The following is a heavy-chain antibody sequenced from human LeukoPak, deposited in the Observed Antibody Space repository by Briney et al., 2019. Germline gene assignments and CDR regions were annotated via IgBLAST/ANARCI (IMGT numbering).Heavy chain of an antibody. D-gene: IGHD3-16*01. V-gene: IGHV1-18*01. J-gene: IGHJ4*02. Sequence: GASVKVSCKASGYTFARFGISWVRQAPGQGLEWMGWISAYNGNTKYAQKFQGRVTMTTDTSTSTAYMELRSLRSDDTAVYYCATVRLPTTWGGFNSWGQGTLVTVSS. CDR1: GYTFARFG. CDR2: ISAYNGNT. CDR3: ATVRLPTTWGGFNS.